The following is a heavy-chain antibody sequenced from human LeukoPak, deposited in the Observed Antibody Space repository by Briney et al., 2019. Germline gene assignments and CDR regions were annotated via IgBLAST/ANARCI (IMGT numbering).Heavy chain of an antibody. Sequence: SETLSLTCTVSGGSISSYYWNWIRQPPGKGLEWIGYIFYSGSTNYNPSLKSRVTISVDTSKNQFSLKLSSVTAADTAVYYCARDRGSSGWTGAFDIWGQGTMVTVSS. CDR2: IFYSGST. J-gene: IGHJ3*02. CDR1: GGSISSYY. D-gene: IGHD6-19*01. V-gene: IGHV4-59*01. CDR3: ARDRGSSGWTGAFDI.